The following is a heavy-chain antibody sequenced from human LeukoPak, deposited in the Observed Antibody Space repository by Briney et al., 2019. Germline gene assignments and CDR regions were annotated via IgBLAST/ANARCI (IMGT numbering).Heavy chain of an antibody. J-gene: IGHJ5*02. D-gene: IGHD3-3*01. CDR3: ARGNIFGVVIPHNWFDP. CDR2: INPSGGST. Sequence: ASVKVSCKASGYTFTSYYMHWVRQAPGQGLEWMGIINPSGGSTSYAQKFQGRVTMTRDTSTSTVYMELSRLRSDDTAVYYCARGNIFGVVIPHNWFDPWGQGTLVTVSS. V-gene: IGHV1-46*01. CDR1: GYTFTSYY.